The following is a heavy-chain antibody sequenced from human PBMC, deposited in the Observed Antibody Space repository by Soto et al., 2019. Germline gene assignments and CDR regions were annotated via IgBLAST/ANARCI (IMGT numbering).Heavy chain of an antibody. Sequence: QVQLVQSGAEVKKPGASVKVSCKASGYTFTSYGISWVRQAPGQGLEWMGCISAYNGNTNYAQKLQGRVTMTTDTSTSTAYMELRSLRSDDTAVYYCARGRRDYGDAPTLYGMDVWGQGTTVTVSS. CDR3: ARGRRDYGDAPTLYGMDV. D-gene: IGHD4-17*01. J-gene: IGHJ6*02. CDR2: ISAYNGNT. CDR1: GYTFTSYG. V-gene: IGHV1-18*01.